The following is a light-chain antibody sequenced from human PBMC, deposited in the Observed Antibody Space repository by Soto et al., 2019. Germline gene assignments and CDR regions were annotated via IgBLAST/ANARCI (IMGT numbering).Light chain of an antibody. J-gene: IGLJ1*01. CDR3: QSYDSTLSARYV. CDR1: SSNIGANYD. CDR2: GNN. V-gene: IGLV1-40*01. Sequence: QSVLTQPPSVSGAPGQRVTISCTGSSSNIGANYDVHWYQHRPGTAPKLLIFGNNNRPSGVPDRFSGSKSGTSAFLAITGLQAEDEGDYYCQSYDSTLSARYVFGTGTKVTVL.